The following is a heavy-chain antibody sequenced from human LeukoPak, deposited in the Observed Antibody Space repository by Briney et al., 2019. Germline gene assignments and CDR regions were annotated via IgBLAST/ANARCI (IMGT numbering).Heavy chain of an antibody. Sequence: LPYAASGCRLNRYALRGLHPAPGNGLEWVSAISGSGGSTYYADSVKGRFTISRDNSKNTLYLQMNSLRAEDTAVYYCARDLNWETYWGQGTLVSVSS. CDR2: ISGSGGST. J-gene: IGHJ4*02. V-gene: IGHV3-23*01. D-gene: IGHD7-27*01. CDR3: ARDLNWETY. CDR1: GCRLNRYA.